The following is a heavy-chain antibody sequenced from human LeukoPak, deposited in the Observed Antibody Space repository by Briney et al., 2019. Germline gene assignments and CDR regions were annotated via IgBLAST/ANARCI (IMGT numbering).Heavy chain of an antibody. CDR3: ARVPAAMKAMDV. V-gene: IGHV4-59*01. Sequence: SETLSLTCTVSGGSISSYYWSWIRQPPGKGLEWIGYIYYSGSTNYNPSLKSRVTISVDTSKNQFSLKLSSVTAADTAVYYCARVPAAMKAMDVWGKGTTVTISS. D-gene: IGHD2-2*01. CDR2: IYYSGST. CDR1: GGSISSYY. J-gene: IGHJ6*03.